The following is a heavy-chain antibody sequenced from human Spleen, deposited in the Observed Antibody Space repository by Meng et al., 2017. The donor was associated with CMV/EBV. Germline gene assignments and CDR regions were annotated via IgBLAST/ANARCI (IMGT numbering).Heavy chain of an antibody. CDR1: GYTFTGYY. CDR2: INPNSGGT. V-gene: IGHV1-2*02. Sequence: ASVKVSCKASGYTFTGYYIHWVRQAPGQGVEWMGWINPNSGGTNYAQKFQGRVTMTRDTSISTTYMELSRLRSDDTAVYYCARGRSLGSSSSPTWDYWGQGTLVTVSS. J-gene: IGHJ4*02. CDR3: ARGRSLGSSSSPTWDY. D-gene: IGHD2-2*01.